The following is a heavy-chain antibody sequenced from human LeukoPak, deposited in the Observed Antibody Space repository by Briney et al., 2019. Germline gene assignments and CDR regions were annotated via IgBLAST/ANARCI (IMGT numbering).Heavy chain of an antibody. CDR1: GFTFSSYE. J-gene: IGHJ5*02. CDR3: ARGSDTVVTNSYNWFDP. D-gene: IGHD4-23*01. CDR2: ISSSGSTI. V-gene: IGHV3-48*03. Sequence: SGGSLRLSCAASGFTFSSYEMNWVRQAPGKGLEWVSYISSSGSTIYYADSVKGRFTISRDNAKNSLCLQMNSLRAEDTAVYYCARGSDTVVTNSYNWFDPWGQGTLVTVSS.